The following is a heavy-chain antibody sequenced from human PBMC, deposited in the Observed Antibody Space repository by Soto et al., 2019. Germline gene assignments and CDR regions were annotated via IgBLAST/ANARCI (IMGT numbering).Heavy chain of an antibody. J-gene: IGHJ4*02. CDR3: ASGGLRLE. CDR2: IIPILGIA. CDR1: GGTFSSYT. Sequence: QVQLVQSGAEVKKPGSSVKVSCKASGGTFSSYTISWVRQATGQGLEWMGRIIPILGIANYAQKFQGRVTITADKSTSTAYMELSCLRSEDTAVYYCASGGLRLEWGQGTLVTVSS. D-gene: IGHD4-17*01. V-gene: IGHV1-69*02.